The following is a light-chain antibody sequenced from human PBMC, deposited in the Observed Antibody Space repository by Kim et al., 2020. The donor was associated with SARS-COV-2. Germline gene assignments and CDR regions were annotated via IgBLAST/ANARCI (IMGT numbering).Light chain of an antibody. J-gene: IGKJ3*01. Sequence: ASVGDRVTITWRASQSISTYLNWYQQKPGKAPKLLIFAASSLQSGVPSRFSSSGSGTDFTLTISSLQPEDFATYYCQQCYITPLTFGPGTKVDIK. CDR2: AAS. CDR1: QSISTY. CDR3: QQCYITPLT. V-gene: IGKV1-39*01.